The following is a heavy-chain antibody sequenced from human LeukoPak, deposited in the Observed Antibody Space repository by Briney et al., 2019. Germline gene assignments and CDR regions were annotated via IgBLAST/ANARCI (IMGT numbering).Heavy chain of an antibody. V-gene: IGHV4-61*02. Sequence: PSETLSLTCTVSGGSISSGGYYWSWIRQPAGKGLEWIGRIYTSGSTNYNPSLKSRVTISVDTSKNQFSLKLSSVTAADTAVYYCASLYSGSSNYFDYWGQGTLVTVSS. D-gene: IGHD1-26*01. CDR3: ASLYSGSSNYFDY. CDR2: IYTSGST. CDR1: GGSISSGGYY. J-gene: IGHJ4*02.